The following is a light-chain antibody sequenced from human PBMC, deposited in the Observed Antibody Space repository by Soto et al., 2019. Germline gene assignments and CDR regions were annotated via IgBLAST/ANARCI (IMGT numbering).Light chain of an antibody. Sequence: EFVLTQSPGTLSLSPGERATLSCRASQTVRNNYLAWYQQKPGQAPRLLIYDASSRATGIPDRLSGGGSGTDFTLTISRLEPEDFAVYLCQQFSSSPLTLGGGTKVDIK. CDR3: QQFSSSPLT. J-gene: IGKJ4*01. CDR1: QTVRNNY. CDR2: DAS. V-gene: IGKV3-20*01.